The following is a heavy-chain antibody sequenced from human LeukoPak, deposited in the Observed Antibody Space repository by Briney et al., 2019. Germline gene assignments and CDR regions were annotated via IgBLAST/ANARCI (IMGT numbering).Heavy chain of an antibody. Sequence: ASVKVSCKVSGYTLTELSMHWVRQAPGKGLEWMGGFDPEDGETIYAQKFQGRVTMTEDTSTDTAYMELSSLRSEDTAVYYCARGGQHDYSNYNWFDPWGQGTLVTVSS. D-gene: IGHD4-11*01. CDR2: FDPEDGET. CDR3: ARGGQHDYSNYNWFDP. CDR1: GYTLTELS. V-gene: IGHV1-24*01. J-gene: IGHJ5*02.